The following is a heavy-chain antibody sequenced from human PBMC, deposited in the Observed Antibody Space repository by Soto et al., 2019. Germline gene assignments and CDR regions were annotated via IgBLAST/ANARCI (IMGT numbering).Heavy chain of an antibody. Sequence: QVQLAQSGAEVKKPGASVKVSCQAYGYTFTNFDINWVRLAPGQGLEWVGRISPYNGDTNSAQKFQDRVCMTTDTSTTTAYMELRNLRSDDTAVYYCAREPPDYWGQGTLVTVSS. CDR1: GYTFTNFD. V-gene: IGHV1-18*01. CDR3: AREPPDY. J-gene: IGHJ4*02. CDR2: ISPYNGDT.